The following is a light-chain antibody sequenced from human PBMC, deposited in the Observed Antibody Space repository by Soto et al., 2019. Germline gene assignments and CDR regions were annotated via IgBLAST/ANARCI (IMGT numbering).Light chain of an antibody. J-gene: IGLJ2*01. CDR3: AAWDDSLRGLE. CDR2: NNS. CDR1: SSNIGSNT. V-gene: IGLV1-44*01. Sequence: QSVLTQPPSASGTPGQMVTISCSGSSSNIGSNTVNWYQQLPGMAPKLLIYNNSRRPSGVPDRFSGSKSGTPASLAISGLQSEDEADYYCAAWDDSLRGLEFGGGTKLTVL.